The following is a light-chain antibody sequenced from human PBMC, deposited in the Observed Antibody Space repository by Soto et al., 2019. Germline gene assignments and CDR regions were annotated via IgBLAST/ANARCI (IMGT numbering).Light chain of an antibody. CDR3: QQADSLPT. CDR1: QDIAGW. Sequence: DIQMTQSPSSVSASVGGRVTITCRASQDIAGWLAWYQQKPGKPPKLLISSASTLQRGVPSRFSGSGSGTDFTLTISSLQPEDCATFYCQQADSLPTCGGGTKVEI. V-gene: IGKV1-12*01. J-gene: IGKJ4*01. CDR2: SAS.